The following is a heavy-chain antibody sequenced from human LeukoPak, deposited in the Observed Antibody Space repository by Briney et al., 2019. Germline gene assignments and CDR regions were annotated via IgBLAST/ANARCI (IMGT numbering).Heavy chain of an antibody. J-gene: IGHJ3*02. CDR3: AKTNSERAFDI. CDR2: ISSSSSYI. Sequence: GGSLRLSCAASGFTFSSYSMNWVRQAPGKGLEWASSISSSSSYIYYADSVKGRFTISRDNAKNSLYLQMNSLRAEDTAVYYCAKTNSERAFDIWGQGTMVTVSS. V-gene: IGHV3-21*01. D-gene: IGHD3-10*01. CDR1: GFTFSSYS.